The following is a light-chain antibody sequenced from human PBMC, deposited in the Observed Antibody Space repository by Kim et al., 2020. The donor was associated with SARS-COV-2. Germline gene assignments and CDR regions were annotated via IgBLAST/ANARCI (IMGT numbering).Light chain of an antibody. CDR3: SSYAGSSPVV. CDR2: ELS. J-gene: IGLJ2*01. V-gene: IGLV2-23*02. CDR1: SRDGERYNL. Sequence: GHSITIPCTAPSRDGERYNLVSWYPQRPGKAPKLLFYELSKRPSGVSIRFSGSKSGNTASLTISWLQAEDEADYYCSSYAGSSPVVFGGGTQLTVL.